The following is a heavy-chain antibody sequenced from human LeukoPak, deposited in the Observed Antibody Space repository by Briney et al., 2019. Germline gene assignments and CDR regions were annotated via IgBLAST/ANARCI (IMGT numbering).Heavy chain of an antibody. V-gene: IGHV3-30*02. D-gene: IGHD2-21*02. CDR3: AKDLWDQLSGHCPFDY. CDR1: GFTFSSYG. CDR2: IRYDGSNK. J-gene: IGHJ4*02. Sequence: EGSLRLSCAASGFTFSSYGMHWVRQAPGKGLEWVAFIRYDGSNKYYADSVKGRFTISRDNSKNTLYLQMNSLRAEDTAVYYCAKDLWDQLSGHCPFDYWGQGTLVTVSS.